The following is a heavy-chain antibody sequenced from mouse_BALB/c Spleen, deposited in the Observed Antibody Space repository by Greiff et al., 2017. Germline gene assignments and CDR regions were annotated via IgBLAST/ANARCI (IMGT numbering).Heavy chain of an antibody. V-gene: IGHV1S34*01. CDR2: ISCYNGAT. J-gene: IGHJ4*01. CDR1: GYSFTGYY. Sequence: LVKTGASVKISCKASGYSFTGYYMHWVKQSHGKSLEWIGYISCYNGATSYNQKFKGKATFTVDTSSSTAYMQFNSLTSEDSAVYYCAREEVRRYYAMDYGGQGTSVTVSS. CDR3: AREEVRRYYAMDY. D-gene: IGHD2-14*01.